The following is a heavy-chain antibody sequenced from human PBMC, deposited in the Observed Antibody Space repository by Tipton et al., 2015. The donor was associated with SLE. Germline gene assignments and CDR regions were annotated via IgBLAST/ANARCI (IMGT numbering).Heavy chain of an antibody. Sequence: LRLSCAVYGGSFSGYYWSWIRQPPGKGLEWIGEINHSGSTNYNPSLKSRVTISVDTSKNQFSLKLSSVTAADTAAYYCARKPLDTVTTGWFDPWGQGTLVTVSS. CDR3: ARKPLDTVTTGWFDP. CDR1: GGSFSGYY. CDR2: INHSGST. J-gene: IGHJ5*02. V-gene: IGHV4-34*01. D-gene: IGHD4-11*01.